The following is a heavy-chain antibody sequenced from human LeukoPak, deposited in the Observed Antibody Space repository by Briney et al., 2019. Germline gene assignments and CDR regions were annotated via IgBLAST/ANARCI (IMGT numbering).Heavy chain of an antibody. Sequence: GGSLILSCAASGFTFSSYSMNWVRQAPGKGLEWVSSISSSSSYIYYADSVKGRFTISRDNAKNSLYLQMNSLRAEDTAVYYCARVQNWYFDLWGRGTLVTVSS. J-gene: IGHJ2*01. CDR3: ARVQNWYFDL. V-gene: IGHV3-21*01. CDR2: ISSSSSYI. CDR1: GFTFSSYS.